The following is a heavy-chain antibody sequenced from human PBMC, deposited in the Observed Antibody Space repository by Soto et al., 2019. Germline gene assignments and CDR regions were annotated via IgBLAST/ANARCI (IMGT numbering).Heavy chain of an antibody. V-gene: IGHV4-59*01. CDR1: GGSISSYY. CDR3: ARGPDIVVEEIYVIENYYYMDV. D-gene: IGHD2-15*01. CDR2: IYYSGST. J-gene: IGHJ6*03. Sequence: SETLSLTCTVSGGSISSYYWSWIRQPPGKGLEWIGYIYYSGSTNYNPSLKSRVTISVDTSKNQFSLKLSSVTAADTAVYYCARGPDIVVEEIYVIENYYYMDVWGKGTTVTVSS.